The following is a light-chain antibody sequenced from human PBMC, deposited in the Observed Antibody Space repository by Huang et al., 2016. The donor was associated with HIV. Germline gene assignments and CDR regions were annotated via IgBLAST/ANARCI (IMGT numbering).Light chain of an antibody. CDR3: QQTYSAVT. V-gene: IGKV1-39*01. CDR2: AAS. Sequence: DIQMTQSPSSLSASVGDRVTITCRASQTINNYLNWYHQKPGKAPKLLIYAASSLQSGVPSRFSGSGAGTEFTLTISSLQLEDFETYYCQQTYSAVTFGQGTKVEIK. J-gene: IGKJ1*01. CDR1: QTINNY.